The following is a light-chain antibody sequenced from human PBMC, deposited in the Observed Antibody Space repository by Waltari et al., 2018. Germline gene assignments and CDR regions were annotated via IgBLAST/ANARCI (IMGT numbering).Light chain of an antibody. CDR1: RSSFEDGS. J-gene: IGLJ2*01. V-gene: IGLV1-51*01. CDR2: DND. Sequence: QSVLTQPPSVSADPGEKVTIPCSGSRSSFEDGSVSWYQKPPGTAPKLLIYDNDKRPSGIPDRFSGSKSGTSASLGITGLQTGDEADYFCGTWDSSRNIGVFGGGTKLTVL. CDR3: GTWDSSRNIGV.